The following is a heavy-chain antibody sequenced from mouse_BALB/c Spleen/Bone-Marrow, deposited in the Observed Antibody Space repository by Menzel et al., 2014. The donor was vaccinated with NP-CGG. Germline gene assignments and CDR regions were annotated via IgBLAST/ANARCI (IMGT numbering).Heavy chain of an antibody. CDR3: ARTGNLAWFAY. CDR1: GYAFSSYW. Sequence: VQLQQSGAELVWPGSSVKISCKASGYAFSSYWMNWEKQRPGQGLEWIGQIYPGDGDTNYNGKFKGKATLTADKSSSTAYMQLSSLTSEDSAVYFCARTGNLAWFAYWGQGTLVTVSA. CDR2: IYPGDGDT. V-gene: IGHV1-80*01. J-gene: IGHJ3*01. D-gene: IGHD2-1*01.